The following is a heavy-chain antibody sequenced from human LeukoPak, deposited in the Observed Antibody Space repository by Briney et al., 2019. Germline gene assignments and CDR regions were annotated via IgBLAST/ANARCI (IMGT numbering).Heavy chain of an antibody. CDR3: ARHRRLKGSSWYLDY. CDR2: IYYSGST. J-gene: IGHJ4*02. CDR1: GGSISSGGYY. Sequence: PSETLSLTCTVSGGSISSGGYYWSWIRQHPGKGLEWIGYIYYSGSTYYNPSLKSRVTISVDTSKNQFSLKLSSVTAADTAVYYCARHRRLKGSSWYLDYWGQGTLVTVSS. V-gene: IGHV4-31*03. D-gene: IGHD6-13*01.